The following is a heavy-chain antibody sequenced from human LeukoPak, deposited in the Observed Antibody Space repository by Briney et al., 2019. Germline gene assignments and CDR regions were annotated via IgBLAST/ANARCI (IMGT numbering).Heavy chain of an antibody. J-gene: IGHJ5*02. CDR3: ARDRYYYDSSGWFDP. CDR1: GYTFTSYA. V-gene: IGHV1-3*01. Sequence: ASVRVSCKASGYTFTSYAMHWVCQAPGQRLEWMGWINAGNGNTKYSQKFQGRVTITRDTSASTAYMELSSLRSEDTAVCYCARDRYYYDSSGWFDPWGQGTLVTVSS. CDR2: INAGNGNT. D-gene: IGHD3-22*01.